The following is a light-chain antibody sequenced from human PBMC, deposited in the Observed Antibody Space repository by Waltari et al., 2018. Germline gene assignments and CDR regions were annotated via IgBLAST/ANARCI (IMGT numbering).Light chain of an antibody. CDR1: SDDVGAYNY. J-gene: IGLJ2*01. V-gene: IGLV2-14*03. Sequence: QSALSQPASVSGSPGQSITISCTASSDDVGAYNYVSWYQQHPGTAPRPVFYDSSHLASGVSFRFSGSKLGNTAYLTISGLQVEDEAEYFCSSFSRGLTPVLFGGGTRLTVL. CDR2: DSS. CDR3: SSFSRGLTPVL.